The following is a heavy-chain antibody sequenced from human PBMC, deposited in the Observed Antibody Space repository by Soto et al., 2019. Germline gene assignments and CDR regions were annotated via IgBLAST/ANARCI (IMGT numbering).Heavy chain of an antibody. D-gene: IGHD4-4*01. V-gene: IGHV2-5*01. CDR1: GFSLSTSGVG. CDR2: IYWSDEK. J-gene: IGHJ4*02. Sequence: QITLKESGPTLVKPTQTLTLTCTFSGFSLSTSGVGVGWIRQPPGKALEWLALIYWSDEKRYSPSLSSRLTITQDTSKNQVVLTMTNMDTVDTATYYCAHRRGADYNGCFRCWGQGNQVTVSP. CDR3: AHRRGADYNGCFRC.